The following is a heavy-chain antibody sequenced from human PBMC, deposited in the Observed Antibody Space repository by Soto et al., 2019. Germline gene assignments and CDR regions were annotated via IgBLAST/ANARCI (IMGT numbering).Heavy chain of an antibody. D-gene: IGHD2-15*01. CDR3: ARDNRRACSGGSCYIEIFDY. CDR1: GFTFSSYG. V-gene: IGHV3-33*01. CDR2: IWYDGSNK. J-gene: IGHJ4*02. Sequence: GGSLRLSCAASGFTFSSYGMHWVRQAPGKGLEWVAVIWYDGSNKYYADSVKGRFTISRDNSKNTLYLQMNSLRAEDTAVYYCARDNRRACSGGSCYIEIFDYWGQGTLVTVYS.